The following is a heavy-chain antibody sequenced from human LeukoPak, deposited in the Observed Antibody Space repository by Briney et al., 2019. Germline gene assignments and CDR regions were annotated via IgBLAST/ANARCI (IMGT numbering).Heavy chain of an antibody. Sequence: GGSLRLPCAASGFTFSSYEMHWVRQAPGKGLEWVSYISSSGSTIYYADSVKGRFTISRDNAKNSLYLQMNSLRAEDTAVYYCARDYGGSSPFDYWGQGTLVTVSS. J-gene: IGHJ4*02. CDR3: ARDYGGSSPFDY. D-gene: IGHD4-23*01. CDR2: ISSSGSTI. V-gene: IGHV3-48*03. CDR1: GFTFSSYE.